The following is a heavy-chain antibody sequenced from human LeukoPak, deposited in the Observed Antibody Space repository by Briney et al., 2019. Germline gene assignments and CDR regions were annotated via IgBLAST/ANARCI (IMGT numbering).Heavy chain of an antibody. V-gene: IGHV1-8*01. D-gene: IGHD2-2*02. Sequence: ASVKVSRKASGYPFSRYDLNWVRQATGQGLEWMGWMNPNSGNTGYAQKFQGRVTMTRSTSISTAYMELSSLRSDDTAVYYCARSTVYCSGANCHNAFDIWGQGTMVTVSS. J-gene: IGHJ3*02. CDR2: MNPNSGNT. CDR1: GYPFSRYD. CDR3: ARSTVYCSGANCHNAFDI.